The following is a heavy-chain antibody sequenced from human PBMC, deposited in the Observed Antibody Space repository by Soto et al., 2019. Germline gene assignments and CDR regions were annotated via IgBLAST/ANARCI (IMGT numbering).Heavy chain of an antibody. CDR2: IIPIFGTA. V-gene: IGHV1-69*01. CDR3: ASVLTMVSNWYFDL. Sequence: QVQLVQSGAEVKKPGSSVKVSFKASGGTFSSYAISWVRQAPGQGLEWMGGIIPIFGTANYAQKFQGRVTFTADESTSTAYMELSSLRSEDTAVYYCASVLTMVSNWYFDLWGRGTLVTVSS. D-gene: IGHD3-10*01. CDR1: GGTFSSYA. J-gene: IGHJ2*01.